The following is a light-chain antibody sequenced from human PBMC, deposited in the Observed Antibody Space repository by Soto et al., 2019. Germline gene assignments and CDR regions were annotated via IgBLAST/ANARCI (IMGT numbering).Light chain of an antibody. CDR2: EVS. J-gene: IGLJ2*01. V-gene: IGLV2-14*01. CDR3: SSYTSRSAPVV. CDR1: SSDVGGYND. Sequence: QSVLTQPASVSGSPGQSITISCTGTSSDVGGYNDVSWYQQHPGKAPNLIIYEVSNRPSGVSNRSSGSKSGNTASLTISGLPEDDEADYYCSSYTSRSAPVVFGAGTKLTVL.